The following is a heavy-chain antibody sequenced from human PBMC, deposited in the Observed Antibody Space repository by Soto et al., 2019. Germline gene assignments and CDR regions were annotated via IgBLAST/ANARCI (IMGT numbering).Heavy chain of an antibody. Sequence: QVQLQQWGAGLLKPSETLSLTCAVYGGSFSGYYWSWIRQPPGKGLEWIGEINQSGSTNYNPSLKCRVTISVVTSKNQFSLKLSSVTAADTAVYYCARGRVQRIAVRRGRYFGYWGQGTLVNVSS. V-gene: IGHV4-34*01. J-gene: IGHJ4*02. CDR2: INQSGST. D-gene: IGHD6-6*01. CDR1: GGSFSGYY. CDR3: ARGRVQRIAVRRGRYFGY.